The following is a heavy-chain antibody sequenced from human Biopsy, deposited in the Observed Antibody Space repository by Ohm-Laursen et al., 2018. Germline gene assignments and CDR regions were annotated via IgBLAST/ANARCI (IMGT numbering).Heavy chain of an antibody. V-gene: IGHV1-2*02. CDR3: ARDKYRSWNYFDN. CDR1: GYTFSGYY. D-gene: IGHD6-19*01. CDR2: INPDSGVT. Sequence: GASVKVSCKASGYTFSGYYIHWVRQAPGQGLEWMGWINPDSGVTNYAQKFQGRVTMTRDTSISTAYMELSRLGSDDTAVYYCARDKYRSWNYFDNWGQGSLVTVSS. J-gene: IGHJ4*02.